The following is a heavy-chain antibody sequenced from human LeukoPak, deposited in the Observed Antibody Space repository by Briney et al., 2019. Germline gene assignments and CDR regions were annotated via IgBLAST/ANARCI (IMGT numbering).Heavy chain of an antibody. Sequence: SETLSLTCTVSGDSSYNNIYYWGWIRQPPGKGLEWIGSIDYSGSTYYNPSLKSRATISIDASKNQFSLKLSSVTAADTAVYYCAREYTLYRSGWFLDYWGQGTVVTVSS. CDR3: AREYTLYRSGWFLDY. D-gene: IGHD6-19*01. CDR1: GDSSYNNIYY. J-gene: IGHJ4*02. V-gene: IGHV4-39*07. CDR2: IDYSGST.